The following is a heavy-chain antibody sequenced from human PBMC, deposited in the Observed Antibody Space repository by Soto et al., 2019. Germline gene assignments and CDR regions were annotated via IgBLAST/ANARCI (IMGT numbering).Heavy chain of an antibody. J-gene: IGHJ3*02. CDR2: ISSSGSTI. V-gene: IGHV3-11*01. D-gene: IGHD3-3*01. Sequence: GGSLRLSCAASGFTFSDYYMSWIRQAPGKGLEWVSYISSSGSTIYYADSVKGRFTISRDNAKNSLYLQMNSLRAEDTAVYYCARDRSYDFSRRSAFDIWGQGTMVTVSS. CDR3: ARDRSYDFSRRSAFDI. CDR1: GFTFSDYY.